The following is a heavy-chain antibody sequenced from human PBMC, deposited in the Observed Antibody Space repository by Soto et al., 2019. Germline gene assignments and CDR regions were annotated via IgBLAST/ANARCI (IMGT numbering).Heavy chain of an antibody. J-gene: IGHJ6*02. D-gene: IGHD2-15*01. CDR1: GGTFNSYG. Sequence: QVQLVQSGAEVKKPGSSVKVSCKASGGTFNSYGISWVRQASGHGLEWMGGIIPIFGTANYAQKFQGRVTITADESTSTAYMELSSLRSEATAVYYCASPRDNYYCRGMDVWGQGTTVTVSS. CDR3: ASPRDNYYCRGMDV. V-gene: IGHV1-69*12. CDR2: IIPIFGTA.